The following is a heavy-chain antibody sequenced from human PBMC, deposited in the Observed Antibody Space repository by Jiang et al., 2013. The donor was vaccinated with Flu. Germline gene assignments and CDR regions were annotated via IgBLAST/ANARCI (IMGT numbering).Heavy chain of an antibody. CDR2: ISYSGST. Sequence: GPGLVKPSETLSLTCTVSGDSVSNHYWSWIRQPPGKGLEWIGYISYSGSTNYNPSLKSRLIISVDTSKNQFSLKLSSVTAADTAMYYCARVGAYSTNRGYWYFGLWGRGTLVAVSS. V-gene: IGHV4-59*02. D-gene: IGHD4-17*01. CDR3: ARVGAYSTNRGYWYFGL. CDR1: GDSVSNHY. J-gene: IGHJ2*01.